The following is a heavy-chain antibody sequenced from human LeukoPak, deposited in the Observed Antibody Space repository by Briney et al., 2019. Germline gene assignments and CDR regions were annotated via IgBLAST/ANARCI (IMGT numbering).Heavy chain of an antibody. J-gene: IGHJ4*02. Sequence: PGGSLRLSCTASGFGFDEHGMSWVRQVPGKGLEWVSGINWSGGSTGYADPLRCRFTISRDNAKNSLYLQMDSLRAEDTALYYCARAPITSPFYFDYWGQGTLVTASS. CDR2: INWSGGST. D-gene: IGHD2-2*01. V-gene: IGHV3-20*04. CDR3: ARAPITSPFYFDY. CDR1: GFGFDEHG.